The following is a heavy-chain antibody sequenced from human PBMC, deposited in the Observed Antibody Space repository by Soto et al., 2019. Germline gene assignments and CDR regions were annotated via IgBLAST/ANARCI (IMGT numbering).Heavy chain of an antibody. CDR2: IYYSGST. J-gene: IGHJ3*02. V-gene: IGHV4-61*01. CDR3: ARLKLGYCSGGSCPGAFDI. D-gene: IGHD2-15*01. CDR1: GGSVSSGSYY. Sequence: SETLSLTCTVSGGSVSSGSYYWSWIRQPPGKGLEWIGYIYYSGSTNYNPSLKSRVTISVDTSKNQFSLKLSSVTAADTAVYYCARLKLGYCSGGSCPGAFDIWGQGTMVTVS.